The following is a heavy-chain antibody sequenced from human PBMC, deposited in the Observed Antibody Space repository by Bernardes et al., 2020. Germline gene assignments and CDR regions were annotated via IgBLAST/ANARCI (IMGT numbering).Heavy chain of an antibody. J-gene: IGHJ4*02. D-gene: IGHD4-17*01. CDR3: ATDPPGDYNFDY. CDR1: GYTFTGYY. Sequence: ASVKVSCKASGYTFTGYYMHWVRQAPGKGLEWMGGFDPEDGETIYAQKFQGRVTMTEDTSTDTAYMELSSLRSEDTAVYYCATDPPGDYNFDYWGQGTLVTVSS. CDR2: FDPEDGET. V-gene: IGHV1-24*01.